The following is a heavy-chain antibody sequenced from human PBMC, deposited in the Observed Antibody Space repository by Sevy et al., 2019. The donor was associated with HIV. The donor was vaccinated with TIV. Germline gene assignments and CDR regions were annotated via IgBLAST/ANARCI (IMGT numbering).Heavy chain of an antibody. J-gene: IGHJ5*02. Sequence: SETLSLTCTVSGGSVRSSSYYWAWIRQPPGKGLACIGTIYYTGTTSYIPSLKSRLTISVDKSKNQLSLKLSSVTDADTATYYCARQEYSSSPFDPWGQGALVTVSS. D-gene: IGHD6-13*01. CDR2: IYYTGTT. CDR3: ARQEYSSSPFDP. V-gene: IGHV4-39*01. CDR1: GGSVRSSSYY.